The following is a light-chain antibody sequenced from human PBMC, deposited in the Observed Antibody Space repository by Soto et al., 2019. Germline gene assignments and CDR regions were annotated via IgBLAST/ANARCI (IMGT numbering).Light chain of an antibody. CDR3: SSYAGSNNWVV. CDR1: SSDVGGYNY. Sequence: QSALTQPPSASGSPGQSVTISCTGTSSDVGGYNYVSWYQQHPGNAPKVMIYEVTKRPSGVPDRFSGSKSGNTASLTVSGLQAEDEADYYCSSYAGSNNWVVFGGGTKLTVL. CDR2: EVT. V-gene: IGLV2-8*01. J-gene: IGLJ2*01.